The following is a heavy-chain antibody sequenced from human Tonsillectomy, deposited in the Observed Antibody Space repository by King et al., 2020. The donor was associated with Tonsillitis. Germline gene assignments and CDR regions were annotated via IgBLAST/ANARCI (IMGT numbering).Heavy chain of an antibody. CDR3: IKGRNSGWGDY. V-gene: IGHV3-7*01. J-gene: IGHJ4*02. D-gene: IGHD6-19*01. CDR1: GFTFSNYW. CDR2: TNEDGSAK. Sequence: VQLVESGGGLVQPGGSLRLSCVASGFTFSNYWMSWVRQAPGKGLEWVANTNEDGSAKYYVDSVRGRFTISRDNAKNSLYLQMNSLRAEDTAIYSCIKGRNSGWGDYWGQGPVVTVSS.